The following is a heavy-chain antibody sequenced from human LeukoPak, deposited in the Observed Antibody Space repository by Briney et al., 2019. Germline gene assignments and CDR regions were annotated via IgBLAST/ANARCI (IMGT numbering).Heavy chain of an antibody. CDR1: EFTFSDAW. D-gene: IGHD4-17*01. V-gene: IGHV3-23*01. J-gene: IGHJ4*02. CDR3: AKGVTTVSPDS. CDR2: ISGSGGST. Sequence: AGTLRLTCAASEFTFSDAWMSWVRQAPGKGLEWVAAISGSGGSTYYADYVKGRITIATANSKNNMDLQMNTLEAAATEVYYRAKGVTTVSPDSWGQGTLATVSS.